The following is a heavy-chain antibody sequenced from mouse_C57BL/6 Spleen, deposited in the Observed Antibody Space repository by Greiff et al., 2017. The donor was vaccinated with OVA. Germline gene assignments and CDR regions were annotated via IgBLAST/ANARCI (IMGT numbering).Heavy chain of an antibody. J-gene: IGHJ2*01. CDR2: IDPENGDT. D-gene: IGHD3-1*01. Sequence: EVQLQQSGAELVRPGASVKLSCTASGFNIKDDYMHWVKQRPEQGLEWIGWIDPENGDTEYASKFQGKATITADTSSNTAYLQLSSLTSEDTAVYDCTKGLRNYFDYWGQGTTLTVSS. CDR3: TKGLRNYFDY. CDR1: GFNIKDDY. V-gene: IGHV14-4*01.